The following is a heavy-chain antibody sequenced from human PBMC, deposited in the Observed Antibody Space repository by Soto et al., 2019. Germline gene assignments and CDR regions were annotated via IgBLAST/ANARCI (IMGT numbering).Heavy chain of an antibody. CDR1: GYTFTSYY. J-gene: IGHJ6*02. CDR2: INPTGGST. D-gene: IGHD3-16*01. CDR3: ARGEYLSTFGMHL. V-gene: IGHV1-46*04. Sequence: QVQLVQSGAEVKKPGASVKVSCKASGYTFTSYYMHWVRQAPGQGLEWVGIINPTGGSTTYAQKLQGRVTMTRDTSTSTVYMELSSLRSDDTAVYYCARGEYLSTFGMHLWGQGTTVTVSS.